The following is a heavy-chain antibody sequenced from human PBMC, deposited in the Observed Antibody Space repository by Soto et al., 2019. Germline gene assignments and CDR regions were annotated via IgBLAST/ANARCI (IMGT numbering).Heavy chain of an antibody. CDR1: GFTFSSYW. CDR2: IKQDGSEK. Sequence: EVQLVESGGGLVQPGGSLRLSCAASGFTFSSYWMSWVRQAPGKGLEWVANIKQDGSEKYYVDSVKGRFTISRDNAKNSLYLQRNSLRAEDTAVYYCARVGLGTRSSTSALDYYGMDVWGQGTTVTVSS. CDR3: ARVGLGTRSSTSALDYYGMDV. J-gene: IGHJ6*02. D-gene: IGHD2-2*01. V-gene: IGHV3-7*05.